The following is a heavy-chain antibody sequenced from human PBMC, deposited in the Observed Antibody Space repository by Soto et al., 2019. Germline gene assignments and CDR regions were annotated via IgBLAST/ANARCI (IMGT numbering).Heavy chain of an antibody. V-gene: IGHV4-59*08. CDR2: IYYSGST. D-gene: IGHD3-3*01. J-gene: IGHJ5*02. CDR3: ARHIGRVTIFGVVIPNWFDP. CDR1: GGSFSDYY. Sequence: NPSETLSLTCAVYGGSFSDYYWSWIRQPPGKGLEWIGYIYYSGSTHYNPSLKSRVTISVDTSKNQFSLKLSSVTAADTAVYYCARHIGRVTIFGVVIPNWFDPWGQGTLVTSPQ.